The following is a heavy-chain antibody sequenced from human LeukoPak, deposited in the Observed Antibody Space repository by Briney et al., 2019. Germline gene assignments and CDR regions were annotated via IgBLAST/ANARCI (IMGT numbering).Heavy chain of an antibody. D-gene: IGHD3-22*01. J-gene: IGHJ4*02. V-gene: IGHV3-74*01. CDR3: ARGLVHDTSGYYSDY. Sequence: GGSLRLSCAASGFTFSAFWMHWVRQAPGKGLVWVSRINSDGSSTTYADSVKGRFTVSRDNAKNTLYLQMDSLRAEDSAVYYCARGLVHDTSGYYSDYSGQGILVTVSS. CDR1: GFTFSAFW. CDR2: INSDGSST.